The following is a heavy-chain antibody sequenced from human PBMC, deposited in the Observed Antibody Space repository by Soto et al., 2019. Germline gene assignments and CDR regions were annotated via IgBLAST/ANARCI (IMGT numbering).Heavy chain of an antibody. CDR2: ISSSSSYI. J-gene: IGHJ3*02. D-gene: IGHD6-6*01. CDR3: ARVHPSIAARPDAFDI. CDR1: GFTFSSYS. V-gene: IGHV3-21*01. Sequence: GESLKISCAASGFTFSSYSMNWVRQAPGKGLEWVSSISSSSSYIYYADSVKGRFTISRDNAKNSLYLQMNSLRAEDTAVYDCARVHPSIAARPDAFDIWGQGTMVNVSS.